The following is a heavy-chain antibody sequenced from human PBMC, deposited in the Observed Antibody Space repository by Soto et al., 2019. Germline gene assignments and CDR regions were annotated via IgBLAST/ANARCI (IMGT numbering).Heavy chain of an antibody. D-gene: IGHD3-9*01. CDR2: IDYIGST. J-gene: IGHJ5*02. Sequence: SETLSLTCTVSGGSFSSGDYYWSWIRQPPGKGLEWLGSIDYIGSTYYNPSLKSRVTISVDTSKNQFSLKLSSVTAADTAVYYCARREDDILTGYYQSWFDPWGQGTLVTVSS. CDR1: GGSFSSGDYY. V-gene: IGHV4-30-4*01. CDR3: ARREDDILTGYYQSWFDP.